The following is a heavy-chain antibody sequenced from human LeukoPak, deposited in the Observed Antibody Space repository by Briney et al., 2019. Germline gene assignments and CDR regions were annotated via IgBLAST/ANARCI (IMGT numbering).Heavy chain of an antibody. V-gene: IGHV1-2*04. D-gene: IGHD2-15*01. J-gene: IGHJ4*02. CDR3: ARDRSTVTGHCTGDNCYAELG. CDR2: INPNSGGT. CDR1: GYTFTGYY. Sequence: ASVKVSCKASGYTFTGYYMHWVRQAPGQGLEWMGWINPNSGGTNYAQKFQGWVTMTRDTSISTAYMELSRLRSDDTAVYYCARDRSTVTGHCTGDNCYAELGRGQGTQVIVSS.